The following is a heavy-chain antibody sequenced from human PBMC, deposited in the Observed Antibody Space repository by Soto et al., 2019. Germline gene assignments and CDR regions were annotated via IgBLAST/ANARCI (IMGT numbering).Heavy chain of an antibody. CDR1: GGSISSYY. CDR2: IYYSGST. J-gene: IGHJ6*02. CDR3: ARGYYYYVLGSPLSGMDV. V-gene: IGHV4-59*01. D-gene: IGHD3-16*01. Sequence: SETLSLTCTVSGGSISSYYWSWIRQPPGKGLEWIGYIYYSGSTNYNPSLKSRVTISVDTSKKQFSLKLSSVTAADTAVYYCARGYYYYVLGSPLSGMDVWGQGTTVSVSS.